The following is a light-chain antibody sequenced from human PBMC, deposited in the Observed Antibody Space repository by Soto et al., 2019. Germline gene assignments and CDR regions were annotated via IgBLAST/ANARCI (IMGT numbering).Light chain of an antibody. J-gene: IGKJ3*01. Sequence: EIVLTQSPGTLSLSPGERATLSCRASQTVSSSYLAWYQHKPGQAPRLLIYGASSRATGVPDRFSGSRSGTEFTLTISRLEPEDFVVYYCQQYGSSPFTFGPGTKVDIK. CDR2: GAS. V-gene: IGKV3-20*01. CDR3: QQYGSSPFT. CDR1: QTVSSSY.